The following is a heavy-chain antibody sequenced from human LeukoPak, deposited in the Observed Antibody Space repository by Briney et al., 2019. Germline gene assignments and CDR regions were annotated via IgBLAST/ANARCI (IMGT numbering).Heavy chain of an antibody. CDR1: GYTFTSYD. CDR3: ARVRYYYDSSGKDY. J-gene: IGHJ4*02. Sequence: ASVKVSCKASGYTFTSYDINWVRQATGQGLEWMGWMNPNSGNTGYAQKFQGRVTMTTDTSTSTAYMELRSLRSDDTAVYYCARVRYYYDSSGKDYWGQGTPVTVSS. CDR2: MNPNSGNT. V-gene: IGHV1-8*01. D-gene: IGHD3-22*01.